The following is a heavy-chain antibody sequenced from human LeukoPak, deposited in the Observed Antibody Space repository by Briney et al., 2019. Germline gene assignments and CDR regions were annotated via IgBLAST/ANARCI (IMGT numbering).Heavy chain of an antibody. CDR1: GYSFTSYW. V-gene: IGHV5-51*01. CDR3: AIQVPAVNLGAFDI. Sequence: LVESLKISCKGSGYSFTSYWIGWVRQMPGKGLEWMGIIYPGDSDTRYSPSFQGQVTISADKSISTAYLQWSSLKASDTAMYYCAIQVPAVNLGAFDIWGQGTRVTVSS. D-gene: IGHD2-2*01. CDR2: IYPGDSDT. J-gene: IGHJ3*02.